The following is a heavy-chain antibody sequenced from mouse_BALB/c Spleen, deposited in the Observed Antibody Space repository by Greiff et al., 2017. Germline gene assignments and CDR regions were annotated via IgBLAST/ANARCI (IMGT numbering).Heavy chain of an antibody. D-gene: IGHD2-4*01. J-gene: IGHJ1*01. CDR3: AGRLYYDYDWYFDV. V-gene: IGHV3-2*02. CDR1: GYSITSDYA. CDR2: ISYSGST. Sequence: EVQLQQSGPGLVKPSQSLSLTCTVTGYSITSDYAWNWIRQFPGNKLEWMGYISYSGSTSYNPSLKSRISITRDTSKNQFFLQLNSVTTEDTATYYCAGRLYYDYDWYFDVWGAGTTVTVSS.